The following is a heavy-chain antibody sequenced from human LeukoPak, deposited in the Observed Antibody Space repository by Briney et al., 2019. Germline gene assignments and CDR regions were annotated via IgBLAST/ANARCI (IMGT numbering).Heavy chain of an antibody. CDR3: AKGIYSSGWSYFDY. V-gene: IGHV1-69*05. Sequence: GSSVEVSCKASGGTFSSYAISWVRQAPGQGLEWMGGIIPIFGTANYAQKFQGRVTITTDESTSTAYMELSSLRAEDTAVYYCAKGIYSSGWSYFDYWGHGTLVTVSS. J-gene: IGHJ4*01. D-gene: IGHD6-19*01. CDR1: GGTFSSYA. CDR2: IIPIFGTA.